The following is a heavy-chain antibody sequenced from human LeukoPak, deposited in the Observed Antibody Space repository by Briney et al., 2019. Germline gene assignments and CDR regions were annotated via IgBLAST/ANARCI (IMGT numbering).Heavy chain of an antibody. V-gene: IGHV4-34*01. CDR3: AQGNRHPES. J-gene: IGHJ5*02. D-gene: IGHD1-14*01. CDR1: GGSFSGYY. CDR2: INHSGST. Sequence: PSETLSLTCAVYGGSFSGYYWSWIRQPPGKGLEWIGKINHSGSTNYNPSLESRVTISVDTSKNQFSLQLSSVTVADTARYYCAQGNRHPESWGQGILVTVSS.